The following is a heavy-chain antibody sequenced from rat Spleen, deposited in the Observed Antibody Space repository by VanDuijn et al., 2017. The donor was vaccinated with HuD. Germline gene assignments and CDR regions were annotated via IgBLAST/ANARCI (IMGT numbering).Heavy chain of an antibody. CDR3: ARHYYYSSLDY. CDR1: GFTFNNYW. J-gene: IGHJ2*01. V-gene: IGHV5-31*01. D-gene: IGHD1-2*01. Sequence: EVQLMESGGGLVQPGRSLKLSCVASGFTFNNYWMTWIRRAPGKGLEWVASIANTGDYTYYPDSVKGRFTISRDNAKSTLYLQMDSLRSEDTATYYCARHYYYSSLDYWGQGVMVTVSS. CDR2: IANTGDYT.